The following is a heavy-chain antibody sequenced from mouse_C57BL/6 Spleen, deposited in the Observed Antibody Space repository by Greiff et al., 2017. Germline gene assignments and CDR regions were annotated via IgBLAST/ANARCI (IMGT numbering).Heavy chain of an antibody. CDR3: AKRGVGRPYFDY. CDR1: GYTFTDYY. D-gene: IGHD1-1*02. J-gene: IGHJ2*01. CDR2: INPYNGGT. Sequence: EVQLQQSGPELVKPGASVKMSCKASGYTFTDYYMHWVKQSHGQSLEWIGVINPYNGGTNYNQKFKGKATLTVDKSSSTAYLELNSMTSEDAAFYYCAKRGVGRPYFDYWGQGTTLTVSS. V-gene: IGHV1-19*01.